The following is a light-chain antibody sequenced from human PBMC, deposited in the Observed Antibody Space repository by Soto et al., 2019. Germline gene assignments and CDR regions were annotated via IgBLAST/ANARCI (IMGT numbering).Light chain of an antibody. CDR2: EVS. CDR3: NSYGGNTNVV. Sequence: QSVLTQPPSASGSPGQSVTISCTGTSSDVGGYDFVSWYQQHPGKAPKILIYEVSKRASGVPDRFSGSKSGNTAFLTVSGLQPDDEADYYCNSYGGNTNVVFGGGTKLTVL. V-gene: IGLV2-8*01. CDR1: SSDVGGYDF. J-gene: IGLJ2*01.